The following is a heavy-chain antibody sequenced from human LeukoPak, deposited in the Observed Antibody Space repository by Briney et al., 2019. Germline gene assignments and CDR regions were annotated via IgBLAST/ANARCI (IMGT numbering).Heavy chain of an antibody. CDR2: IYYSGST. V-gene: IGHV4-59*08. J-gene: IGHJ4*02. Sequence: PSETLSLTCTVSGGSVSSYYWSWIRQPPGKELEWVGYIYYSGSTYYNPSLKSRLTISVDTSKNQFSLKVSSVTAADTAVYYCARHRAGGSGMAVDYWGQGTLVTVSS. CDR3: ARHRAGGSGMAVDY. CDR1: GGSVSSYY. D-gene: IGHD3-10*01.